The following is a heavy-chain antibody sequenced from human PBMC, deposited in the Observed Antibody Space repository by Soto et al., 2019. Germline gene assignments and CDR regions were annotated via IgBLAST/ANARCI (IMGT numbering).Heavy chain of an antibody. CDR3: ARDRDDYGSGNYYNRIDF. V-gene: IGHV1-69*01. CDR2: IIPIFGTP. CDR1: GGIFSTYA. Sequence: QVQLVQSGAEVKKPGSSVKVSCKASGGIFSTYAISWXRXXPXQGLEWMGGIIPIFGTPNYAQRFQGRVTITADESTTTSYMELSRXKSEDTAVYYCARDRDDYGSGNYYNRIDFWGQGTLVTVSS. D-gene: IGHD3-10*01. J-gene: IGHJ4*02.